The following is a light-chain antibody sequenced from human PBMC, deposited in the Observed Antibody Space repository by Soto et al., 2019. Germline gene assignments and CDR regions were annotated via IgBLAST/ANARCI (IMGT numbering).Light chain of an antibody. CDR1: SSDVGGYNY. J-gene: IGLJ1*01. V-gene: IGLV2-14*01. Sequence: SVLTKPASVYGSPGQSITISCTGTSSDVGGYNYVSWYQQHPGKAPKLMIYDVSNRPSGVSNRFSGSKSGNTASLTISGLQAEDEADYYCSSYTSSSTRVFGTGTKVTVL. CDR3: SSYTSSSTRV. CDR2: DVS.